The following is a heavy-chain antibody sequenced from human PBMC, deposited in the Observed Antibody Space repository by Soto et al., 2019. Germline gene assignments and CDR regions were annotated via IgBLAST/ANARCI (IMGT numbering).Heavy chain of an antibody. Sequence: PSETLSLTCAVYGGSFSGYYWSWIRQPPGKGLEWIGEINHSGSTNYNPSLKSRVTISVDTSKNKFSLKLSSLTAADTAVYYCARGLPIYSVSRSTWFDPWGQGTMVTV. V-gene: IGHV4-34*01. D-gene: IGHD4-4*01. CDR1: GGSFSGYY. CDR3: ARGLPIYSVSRSTWFDP. CDR2: INHSGST. J-gene: IGHJ5*02.